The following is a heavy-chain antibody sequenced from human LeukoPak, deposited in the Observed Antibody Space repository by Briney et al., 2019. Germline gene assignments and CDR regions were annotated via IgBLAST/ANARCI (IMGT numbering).Heavy chain of an antibody. V-gene: IGHV3-23*01. CDR1: GFTFGSYG. Sequence: HPGGSLRLSCAASGFTFGSYGMTWVRQAPGKGLEWVSGISGSGGTTNYADSVKGRFTISRDNPKNTLYLQMNSLRAEDTAVYYCVKDRENYPSGYFDYWGQGTLVTVSS. J-gene: IGHJ4*02. D-gene: IGHD5-24*01. CDR2: ISGSGGTT. CDR3: VKDRENYPSGYFDY.